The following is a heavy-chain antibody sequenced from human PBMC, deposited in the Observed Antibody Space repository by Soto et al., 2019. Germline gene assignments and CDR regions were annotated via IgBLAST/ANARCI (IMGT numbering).Heavy chain of an antibody. V-gene: IGHV1-69*13. Sequence: SVKVSCKASGGVFSNYALTWVRQAPGQGLEWVGGIVPVFGTPNYAPKFQGRVTVTADESTRTGYMELSSLTSEDTAMYYCARGSHYISTGYYFDNWGQGTLVTVSS. CDR3: ARGSHYISTGYYFDN. CDR1: GGVFSNYA. CDR2: IVPVFGTP. D-gene: IGHD3-22*01. J-gene: IGHJ5*02.